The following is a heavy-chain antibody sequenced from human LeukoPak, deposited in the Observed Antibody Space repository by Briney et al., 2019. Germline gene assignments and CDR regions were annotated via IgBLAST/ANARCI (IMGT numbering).Heavy chain of an antibody. J-gene: IGHJ5*02. CDR1: GYTFTGYY. CDR2: INPNSGGT. D-gene: IGHD4-17*01. CDR3: ARAMTAVTTIYNWFAA. Sequence: ASVKVSCKASGYTFTGYYMHWVRQAPGQGLEWMGWINPNSGGTNYAQKFQGRVTMTRDTSISTAYMELSRLRSDDTAVYYCARAMTAVTTIYNWFAAWGEGSLVTVSS. V-gene: IGHV1-2*02.